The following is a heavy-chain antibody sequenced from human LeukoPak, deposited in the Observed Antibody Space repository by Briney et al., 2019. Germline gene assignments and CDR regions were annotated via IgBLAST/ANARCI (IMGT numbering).Heavy chain of an antibody. CDR1: GFTFSSYT. J-gene: IGHJ6*04. CDR3: VELGITMIGGV. V-gene: IGHV3-21*01. CDR2: ISSGSSYI. Sequence: GGSLRLSCAASGFTFSSYTMNWVRQAPGKGLEWVSSISSGSSYIYYADSVKGRFTISRDNAKNSLYLQMNSLRAEDTAVYYCVELGITMIGGVWGKGTTVTISS. D-gene: IGHD3-10*02.